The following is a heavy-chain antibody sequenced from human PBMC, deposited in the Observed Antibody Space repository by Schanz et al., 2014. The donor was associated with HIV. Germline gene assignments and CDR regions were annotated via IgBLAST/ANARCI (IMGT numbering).Heavy chain of an antibody. CDR2: ISASGGAT. D-gene: IGHD6-19*01. V-gene: IGHV3-23*01. Sequence: EVQLLESGGGLKQPGGSLRLSCVVSGFTLKTYAMTWVRQAPGKGLEWVSGISASGGATYYADSVKGRFAISRDNSKNTLYLQMNSLRSDDTAVYYCAKDAYRSGWFYFDSWGQGTLVTVSS. CDR3: AKDAYRSGWFYFDS. CDR1: GFTLKTYA. J-gene: IGHJ4*02.